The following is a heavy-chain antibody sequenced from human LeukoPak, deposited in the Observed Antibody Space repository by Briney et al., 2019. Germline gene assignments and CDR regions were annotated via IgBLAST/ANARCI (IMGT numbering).Heavy chain of an antibody. CDR1: GGSISSYY. V-gene: IGHV4-4*07. CDR3: ARGTYSNYDYYMDV. Sequence: SETLSLTCTVSGGSISSYYWGWIRQPAGKGLEWIGRIYTSGSTNYNPSLKSRVTMSVDTSKNQFSLKLSSVTAADTAVYYCARGTYSNYDYYMDVWGKGTTVTVSS. D-gene: IGHD4-11*01. CDR2: IYTSGST. J-gene: IGHJ6*03.